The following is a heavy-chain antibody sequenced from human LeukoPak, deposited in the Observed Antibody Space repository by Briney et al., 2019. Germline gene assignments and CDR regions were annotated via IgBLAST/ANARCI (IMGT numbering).Heavy chain of an antibody. V-gene: IGHV1-8*01. Sequence: ASVKVSCKASGYTFTSYDINWVRQATGQGLEWMGWMNPNSGNTGYAQKFQGRVTMTRNTSISTAYMELSSLRSEDTAVYYCARSYYYYYYYYGMDVWGQGTTVTVSS. D-gene: IGHD3-10*01. CDR1: GYTFTSYD. J-gene: IGHJ6*02. CDR2: MNPNSGNT. CDR3: ARSYYYYYYYYGMDV.